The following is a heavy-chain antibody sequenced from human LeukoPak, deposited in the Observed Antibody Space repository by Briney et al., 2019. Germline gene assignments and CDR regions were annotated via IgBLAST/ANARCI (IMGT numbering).Heavy chain of an antibody. CDR3: ARGRPYCSGGGCYPYYFDY. V-gene: IGHV4-34*01. CDR2: ISYSGST. Sequence: SETLSLTCAVYGGSFPGYYWSWMRQPPAKARVWVGEISYSGSTNSNPSHKSRVTKSVDTSKTHFPLKVRSVTAADTAVYYCARGRPYCSGGGCYPYYFDYWGQGTLVTVSS. D-gene: IGHD2-15*01. CDR1: GGSFPGYY. J-gene: IGHJ4*02.